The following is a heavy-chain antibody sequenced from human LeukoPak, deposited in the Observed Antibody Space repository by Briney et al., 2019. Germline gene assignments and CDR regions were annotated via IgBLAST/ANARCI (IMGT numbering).Heavy chain of an antibody. CDR3: ARGLPSVWFGELFYYYGMDV. V-gene: IGHV6-1*01. J-gene: IGHJ6*02. D-gene: IGHD3-10*01. Sequence: SQTLSLTCAISGDSVTSNSAAWNWIRQSPSRGLEWLGRTYYRSKWYNDYAVSVKSRITINPDTSKNQSSLQLNSVTPEDTAVYYCARGLPSVWFGELFYYYGMDVWGQGTTVTVSS. CDR1: GDSVTSNSAA. CDR2: TYYRSKWYN.